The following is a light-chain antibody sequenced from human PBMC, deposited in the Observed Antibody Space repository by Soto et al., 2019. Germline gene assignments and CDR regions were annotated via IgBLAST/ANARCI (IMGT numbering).Light chain of an antibody. Sequence: QSVLTQPPSASGAPGQTVTISCSGTTSNIGSHSVNWYRQLPGTAPKVVMFSNDERPSGVPDRFSGSKSGTSAFLTITGLQSEDEADYYCTAWDTSLTGHLVFGGGTKLTVL. CDR2: SND. CDR3: TAWDTSLTGHLV. CDR1: TSNIGSHS. J-gene: IGLJ2*01. V-gene: IGLV1-44*01.